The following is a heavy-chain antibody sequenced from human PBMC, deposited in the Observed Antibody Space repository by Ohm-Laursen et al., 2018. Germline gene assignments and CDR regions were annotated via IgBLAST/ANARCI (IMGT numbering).Heavy chain of an antibody. CDR1: GFSFSSYW. D-gene: IGHD7-27*01. Sequence: SLRLSCAASGFSFSSYWVHWVRQAPGKGLEWVSGISGSGGNTYYADSVKGRFTISRDNSKRTLYLQMNSLRAEDTAVYYCAKGRSENWGSVDYWGQGTLVTVSS. V-gene: IGHV3-23*01. CDR2: ISGSGGNT. J-gene: IGHJ4*02. CDR3: AKGRSENWGSVDY.